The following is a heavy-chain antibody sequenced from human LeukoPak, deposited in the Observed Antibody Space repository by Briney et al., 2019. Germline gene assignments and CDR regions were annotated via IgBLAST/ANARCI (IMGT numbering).Heavy chain of an antibody. CDR2: INPNNGGT. V-gene: IGHV1-2*02. CDR1: GYTFTGYY. CDR3: ARGRTSLTAWFVP. Sequence: ASVKVSCKASGYTFTGYYIHWVRQAPGQGLEWVGWINPNNGGTNYAQKFQGRVTVTRDTSLNTVYMGLSRLTSDDTAVYYCARGRTSLTAWFVPWGQGTLVIVSS. D-gene: IGHD4-11*01. J-gene: IGHJ5*02.